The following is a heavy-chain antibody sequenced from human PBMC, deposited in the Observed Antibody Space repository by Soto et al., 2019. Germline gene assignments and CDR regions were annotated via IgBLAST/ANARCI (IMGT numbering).Heavy chain of an antibody. CDR1: GFTVSSNY. Sequence: PGGSLRLSCAASGFTVSSNYMSWVRQAPGKGLEWVSVIYSGGSTYYADSVKGRFTISRDNSKNTLYLQMNSLRAEDTAVYYCARAAFKMSGFDYWGQGTLVTVSS. CDR2: IYSGGST. V-gene: IGHV3-53*01. CDR3: ARAAFKMSGFDY. D-gene: IGHD3-10*01. J-gene: IGHJ4*02.